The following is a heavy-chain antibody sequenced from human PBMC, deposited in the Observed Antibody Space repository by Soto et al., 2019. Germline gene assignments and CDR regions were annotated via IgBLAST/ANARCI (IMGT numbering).Heavy chain of an antibody. CDR2: ISGSGGSK. Sequence: GGSLRLSCAASGFTFSSYAMSWVRQAPGKGLEWVSGISGSGGSKYYADSVKGRFTISRDNSKNTLYLQMNSLRAEDTAVYYCASLSSTWQVGFDYWGQGTLVTVSS. CDR1: GFTFSSYA. D-gene: IGHD6-13*01. J-gene: IGHJ4*02. V-gene: IGHV3-23*01. CDR3: ASLSSTWQVGFDY.